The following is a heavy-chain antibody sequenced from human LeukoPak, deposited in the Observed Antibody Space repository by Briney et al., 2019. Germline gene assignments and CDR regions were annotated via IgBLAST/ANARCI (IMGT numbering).Heavy chain of an antibody. J-gene: IGHJ4*02. D-gene: IGHD1-1*01. Sequence: GGSLRLSCSGSGFTFDNYAMHWVRQAPGKGLEWVSSLSWGSATIGYADSVKDRFTISRDNAKNCLYLQMNSLTVEDTALYYCTRVTSWRTGFDYWGQGTLVTVSS. CDR1: GFTFDNYA. V-gene: IGHV3-9*01. CDR2: LSWGSATI. CDR3: TRVTSWRTGFDY.